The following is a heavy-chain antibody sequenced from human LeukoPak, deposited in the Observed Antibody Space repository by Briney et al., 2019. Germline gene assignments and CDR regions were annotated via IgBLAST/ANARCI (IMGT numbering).Heavy chain of an antibody. CDR3: AKVGLVN. CDR1: GFTFRDYT. V-gene: IGHV3-43*01. Sequence: PGGSLRLSCAASGFTFRDYTMHWVRQAPGKGLEWVSLISWDGVSTYYADSVKGRFTISRDNSKNTLYLQMNSLRAEDTAVYYCAKVGLVNWGQGTLVTVSS. D-gene: IGHD2-21*01. CDR2: ISWDGVST. J-gene: IGHJ4*02.